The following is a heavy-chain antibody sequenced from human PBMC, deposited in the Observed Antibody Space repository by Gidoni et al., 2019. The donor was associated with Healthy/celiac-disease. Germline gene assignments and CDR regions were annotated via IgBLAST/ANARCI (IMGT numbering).Heavy chain of an antibody. D-gene: IGHD3-9*01. CDR3: ARDKAYYDSLTGYYRYYDYGMDV. CDR2: ISDDGSNK. J-gene: IGHJ6*02. Sequence: QVQLVESGGGVVQPGRSLSLSCAASGFTFSTYAVHWVRQAPGKGLEWVAVISDDGSNKHYADSVKGRFTIFRDNSKNTLYLQMNSLRAEDTAVYYCARDKAYYDSLTGYYRYYDYGMDVWGQGTTVTVSS. CDR1: GFTFSTYA. V-gene: IGHV3-30*04.